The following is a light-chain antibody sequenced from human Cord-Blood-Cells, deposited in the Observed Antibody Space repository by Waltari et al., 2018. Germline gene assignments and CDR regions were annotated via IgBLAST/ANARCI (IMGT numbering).Light chain of an antibody. CDR2: QDS. CDR1: KLGDKY. J-gene: IGLJ3*02. V-gene: IGLV3-1*01. CDR3: QAWDSSTAV. Sequence: SYELTQPPSVSVSPGQTASITCSGDKLGDKYACWYQQKPGQSPVLVIYQDSKRPSGIPERFSGSNSGKTATLTISGTQAMDEADYYRQAWDSSTAVFGGGTKLTVL.